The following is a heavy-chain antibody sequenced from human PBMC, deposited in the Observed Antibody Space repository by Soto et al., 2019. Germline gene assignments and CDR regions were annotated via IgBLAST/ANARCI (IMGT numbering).Heavy chain of an antibody. Sequence: SETLSLTCTVSGGSISSGGYSWSWIRQTPGKGLEWIGYIYPTWKTYYNPSLENRATLSIDTSQNQFSLQLTSVTAADTAVYYCARDPPGPAPRWGVWGHGTTVTVSS. CDR1: GGSISSGGYS. V-gene: IGHV4-30-2*01. CDR2: IYPTWKT. CDR3: ARDPPGPAPRWGV. J-gene: IGHJ6*02. D-gene: IGHD3-16*01.